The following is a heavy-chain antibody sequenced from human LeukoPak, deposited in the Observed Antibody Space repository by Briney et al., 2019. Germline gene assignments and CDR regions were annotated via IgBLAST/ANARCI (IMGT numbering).Heavy chain of an antibody. V-gene: IGHV1-18*01. Sequence: ASVKVSCKASGYTFSSYGISWVRQAPGQGLGWMAWISAYNGDTNSAQKFQGRVTMTTDTSTSTAYMELRSLRSDDTAVYYCARDLRSSSVYYFDYWGQGTLVTVSS. D-gene: IGHD6-6*01. CDR3: ARDLRSSSVYYFDY. J-gene: IGHJ4*02. CDR2: ISAYNGDT. CDR1: GYTFSSYG.